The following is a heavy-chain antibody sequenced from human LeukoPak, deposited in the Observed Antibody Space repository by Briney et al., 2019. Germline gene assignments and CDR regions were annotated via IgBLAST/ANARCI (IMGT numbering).Heavy chain of an antibody. D-gene: IGHD4-17*01. Sequence: SETLSLTCAVYGGSFSGYYWSWIRQPAGKGLEWIGRIYTSGSTNYNPSLKSRVTISVDTSKNQFSLKLSSVTAADTAVYYCARDPRRYGDYGLAFDIWGQGTMVTVSS. J-gene: IGHJ3*02. V-gene: IGHV4-4*07. CDR3: ARDPRRYGDYGLAFDI. CDR1: GGSFSGYY. CDR2: IYTSGST.